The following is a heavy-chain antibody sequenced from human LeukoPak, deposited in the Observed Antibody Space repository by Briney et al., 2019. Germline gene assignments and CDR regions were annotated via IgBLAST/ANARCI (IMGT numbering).Heavy chain of an antibody. CDR2: ISYDGSNK. CDR1: GFTFSSYA. J-gene: IGHJ5*02. Sequence: GRSLRLYCAASGFTFSSYAMPWVRQAPGKGLEWVAVISYDGSNKYYADSVKGRFTISRDNSKNTLYLQMNSLRAEDTAVYYCASGNYYYDRPQFDPWGQGTLVTVSS. V-gene: IGHV3-30*04. D-gene: IGHD3-22*01. CDR3: ASGNYYYDRPQFDP.